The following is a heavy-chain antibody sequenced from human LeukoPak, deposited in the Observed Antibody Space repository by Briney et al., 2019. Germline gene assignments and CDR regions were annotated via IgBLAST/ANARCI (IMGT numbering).Heavy chain of an antibody. D-gene: IGHD5-18*01. J-gene: IGHJ4*02. CDR3: AKAAGRGYNYGDYFDY. CDR2: ISGSGGST. V-gene: IGHV3-23*01. Sequence: GGSLRLSCAASGFTFSSHAMSWVRQAPGKGLEWVSAISGSGGSTYYADSVKGRFTISRDNSKSTLYLQMNSLRAEDTAVYYCAKAAGRGYNYGDYFDYWGQGTLVTVSS. CDR1: GFTFSSHA.